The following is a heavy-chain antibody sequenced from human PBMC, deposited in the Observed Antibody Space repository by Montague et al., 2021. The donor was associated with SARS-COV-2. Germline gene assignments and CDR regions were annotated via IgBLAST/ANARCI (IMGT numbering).Heavy chain of an antibody. J-gene: IGHJ2*01. Sequence: SETLSLTCTVSGGSISSGTYYWGWVRQPPGKGLEWIGTINYSGKTYYNPSLKSRVTISVDTSMNPFALKVTSVTAADTAVYYCAGRAQWQLSWRFDLWGRGTLVTVSS. V-gene: IGHV4-39*01. CDR3: AGRAQWQLSWRFDL. CDR1: GGSISSGTYY. D-gene: IGHD6-19*01. CDR2: INYSGKT.